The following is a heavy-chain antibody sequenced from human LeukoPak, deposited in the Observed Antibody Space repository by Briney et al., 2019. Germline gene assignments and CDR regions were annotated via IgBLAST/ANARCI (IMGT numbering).Heavy chain of an antibody. CDR3: AKDYYGSGSYYPSLLGYYYYGMDA. CDR2: LWSDGSNT. D-gene: IGHD3-10*01. CDR1: GFNFRRYG. V-gene: IGHV3-33*03. Sequence: PGRSLRLSCAASGFNFRRYGLHWVRQAPGKSLEWVAFLWSDGSNTNYADSVKGRFTISRDISKNSLYLQMNSLRAEDTAVYYCAKDYYGSGSYYPSLLGYYYYGMDAWGQGTTVTVSS. J-gene: IGHJ6*02.